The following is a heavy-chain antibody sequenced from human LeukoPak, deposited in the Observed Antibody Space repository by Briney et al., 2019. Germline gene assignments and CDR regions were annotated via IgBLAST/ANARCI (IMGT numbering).Heavy chain of an antibody. CDR3: ARGLTWDAFDI. Sequence: ASVNVSCKASGYTFTGYNMQWVRQAPGQGLEWLGWFNPNSGGTNYAQKFQGRVTMTRDTSVTTAYMELSRLRSDDTAVYYCARGLTWDAFDIWGQGTMVTVSS. J-gene: IGHJ3*02. V-gene: IGHV1-2*02. CDR2: FNPNSGGT. CDR1: GYTFTGYN.